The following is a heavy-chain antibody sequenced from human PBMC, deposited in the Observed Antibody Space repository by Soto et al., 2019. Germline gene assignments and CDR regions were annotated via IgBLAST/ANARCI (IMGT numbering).Heavy chain of an antibody. CDR3: ATGKGTGVTRVGAFDI. CDR2: ISDSGVTT. J-gene: IGHJ3*02. CDR1: GFTFSKYA. Sequence: EVQLLESGGGLVQPGGSLRLSCAACGFTFSKYAMSWVRQAPGKGLDWVSGISDSGVTTYSADSVKGRFTISRDNSKNTLYLQMNSLRAEDTAGYYCATGKGTGVTRVGAFDIWGQGTMVTVSS. D-gene: IGHD2-8*02. V-gene: IGHV3-23*01.